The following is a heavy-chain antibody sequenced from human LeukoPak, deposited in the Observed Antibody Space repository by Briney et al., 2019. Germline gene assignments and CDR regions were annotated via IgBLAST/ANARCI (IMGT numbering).Heavy chain of an antibody. J-gene: IGHJ3*02. CDR2: IYPGDSDT. Sequence: GESLKISCKGSGYSFTSYWIGWVRQVPGKGLEWMGIIYPGDSDTRYSPSFQGQVTISADKSISTAYLQWSSLKALDTAMYYCARHGSIAAAADDAFDIWGQGTMVTVSS. CDR3: ARHGSIAAAADDAFDI. V-gene: IGHV5-51*01. CDR1: GYSFTSYW. D-gene: IGHD6-13*01.